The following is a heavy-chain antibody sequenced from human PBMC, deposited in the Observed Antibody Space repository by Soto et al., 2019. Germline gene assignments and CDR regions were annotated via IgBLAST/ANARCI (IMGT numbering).Heavy chain of an antibody. CDR3: AKTESFNGYYNAFDY. D-gene: IGHD3-9*01. Sequence: GGSLRLCYAASEVTFSGYALTWVRPAQGKGLEWVSTISGGSGSTYYADSVKGRFTISRDNPMNRLHLQMNSLRAEDTAIYYCAKTESFNGYYNAFDYWGRGTQVTVSS. V-gene: IGHV3-23*01. J-gene: IGHJ4*02. CDR1: EVTFSGYA. CDR2: ISGGSGST.